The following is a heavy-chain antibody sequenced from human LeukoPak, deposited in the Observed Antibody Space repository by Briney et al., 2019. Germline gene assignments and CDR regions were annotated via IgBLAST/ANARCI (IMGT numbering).Heavy chain of an antibody. CDR2: ISATGGST. CDR1: RFIFSNYA. Sequence: GGSLRLSCAASRFIFSNYAMSWVRQVPGKGLEWVSTISATGGSTYYADSVKGRFTISRDNSRNTLFMQMNTLRAEDTAIYYCARVPNIRNFGLVITPFDCWGQGTLVTVSS. CDR3: ARVPNIRNFGLVITPFDC. D-gene: IGHD3-3*01. J-gene: IGHJ4*02. V-gene: IGHV3-23*01.